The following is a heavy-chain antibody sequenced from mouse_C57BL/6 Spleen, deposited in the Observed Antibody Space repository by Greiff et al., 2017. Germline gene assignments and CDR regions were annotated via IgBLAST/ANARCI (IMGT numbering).Heavy chain of an antibody. J-gene: IGHJ3*01. D-gene: IGHD2-12*01. Sequence: VQLQQSGAELVRPGASVKLSCTASGFNIKDYYMHWVKQRPEQGLEWIGRIDPEDGDTEYAPKFQGKATMTADPSSNTAYLQLSSLTSEDTAVYYCTTSILRQGFAYWGQGTLVTVSA. CDR3: TTSILRQGFAY. V-gene: IGHV14-1*01. CDR2: IDPEDGDT. CDR1: GFNIKDYY.